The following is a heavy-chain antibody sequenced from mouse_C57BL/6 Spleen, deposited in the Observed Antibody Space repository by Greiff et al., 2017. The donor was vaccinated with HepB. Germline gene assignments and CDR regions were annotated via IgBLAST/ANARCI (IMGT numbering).Heavy chain of an antibody. V-gene: IGHV1-52*01. D-gene: IGHD3-1*01. CDR1: GYTFTSYW. J-gene: IGHJ2*01. CDR3: ARGLTWYYFDY. Sequence: QVQLQQPGAELVRPGSSVKLSCKASGYTFTSYWMHWVKQRPIQGLEWIGNIDPSDSETHYNQKFKDKATLTVDKSSSTAYMQLSSLTSEDSAVYYCARGLTWYYFDYWGQGTTLTVSS. CDR2: IDPSDSET.